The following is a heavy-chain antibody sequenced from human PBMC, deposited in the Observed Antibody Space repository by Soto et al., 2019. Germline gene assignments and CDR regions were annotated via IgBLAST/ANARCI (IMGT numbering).Heavy chain of an antibody. V-gene: IGHV4-31*03. D-gene: IGHD3-22*01. J-gene: IGHJ4*02. Sequence: SETLSLTCTVSGGSISSGGYYWSWIRQHPGKGLEWIGYIYYSGSTYYNPSLKSRVTISVDPSKNQFSLKLSSVTAADTAVYYCARLNYYDSSGYYGQDYWGQGTLVTVSS. CDR3: ARLNYYDSSGYYGQDY. CDR2: IYYSGST. CDR1: GGSISSGGYY.